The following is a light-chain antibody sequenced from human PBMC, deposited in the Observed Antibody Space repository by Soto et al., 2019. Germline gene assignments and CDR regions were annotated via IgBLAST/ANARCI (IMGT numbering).Light chain of an antibody. CDR2: DAS. CDR1: QSVS. J-gene: IGKJ4*01. V-gene: IGKV3-11*01. CDR3: QQRSSWPLT. Sequence: EIVLTQSPATLSLSPGERATLSCRASQSVSWYQQKRGQAPRLLMYDASNRATGIPARFSGSGSGTDFTLTISSLEPEDFAIYYCQQRSSWPLTFGGGTKVEIK.